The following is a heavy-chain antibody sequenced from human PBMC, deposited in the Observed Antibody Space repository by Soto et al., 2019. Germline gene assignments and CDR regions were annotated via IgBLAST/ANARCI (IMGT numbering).Heavy chain of an antibody. V-gene: IGHV3-23*01. D-gene: IGHD2-8*01. J-gene: IGHJ4*02. CDR2: ISGSGGST. CDR1: GFTFSSYA. CDR3: ARDSKFTTNAPFDY. Sequence: PGGSLRLSCAASGFTFSSYAMSWVRQAPGKGLEWVSAISGSGGSTYYADSVKGRFTISRDNSKNTLYLQMNSLRAEDTAVYYCARDSKFTTNAPFDYWGQGTLVTVSS.